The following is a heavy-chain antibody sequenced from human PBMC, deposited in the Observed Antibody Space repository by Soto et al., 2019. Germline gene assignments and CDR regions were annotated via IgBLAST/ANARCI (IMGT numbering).Heavy chain of an antibody. Sequence: QVQLVESGGGVVQPGRSLRLSCAASGFTFSSYGMHWVRQAPGKGLEWVAVIWYDGSNKYYADSVKGRFTISRDNSKNTLYLQMNSLRAEDTAAYYCATDWCSSTSCGPWGQGTLVTVSS. CDR1: GFTFSSYG. J-gene: IGHJ5*02. D-gene: IGHD2-2*01. CDR2: IWYDGSNK. CDR3: ATDWCSSTSCGP. V-gene: IGHV3-33*01.